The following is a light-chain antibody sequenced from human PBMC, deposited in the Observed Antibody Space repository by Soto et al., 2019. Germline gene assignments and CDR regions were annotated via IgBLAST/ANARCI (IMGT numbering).Light chain of an antibody. V-gene: IGKV3-20*01. CDR1: QSRGSNF. J-gene: IGKJ1*01. Sequence: TQSPSTLSASVDERATLSCETSQSRGSNFLAWYQHKPGQAPRLLIYASSNRATGIPDRFSGSASGTDFTLTINRLEPEDFAVYYCQLYGLSPHFGQGTKVDIK. CDR3: QLYGLSPH. CDR2: ASS.